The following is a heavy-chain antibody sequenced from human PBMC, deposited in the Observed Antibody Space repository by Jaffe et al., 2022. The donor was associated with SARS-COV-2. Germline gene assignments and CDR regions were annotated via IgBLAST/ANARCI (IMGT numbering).Heavy chain of an antibody. D-gene: IGHD6-13*01. CDR1: GYTFTGYY. Sequence: QVQLVQSGAEVKKPGASVKVSCKASGYTFTGYYMHWVRQAPGQGLEWMGRINPNSGGTNYAQKFQGRVTMTRDTSISTAYMELSRLRSDDTAVYYCARSIAAAGYYYYYGMDVWGQGTTVTVSS. CDR3: ARSIAAAGYYYYYGMDV. CDR2: INPNSGGT. J-gene: IGHJ6*02. V-gene: IGHV1-2*06.